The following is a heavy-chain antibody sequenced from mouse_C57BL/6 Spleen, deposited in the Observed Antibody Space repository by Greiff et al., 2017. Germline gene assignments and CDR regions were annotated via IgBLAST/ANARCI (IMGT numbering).Heavy chain of an antibody. CDR1: GFTFSDYG. CDR3: ARDLLWDY. V-gene: IGHV5-17*01. J-gene: IGHJ2*01. CDR2: ISSGSSTI. D-gene: IGHD2-1*01. Sequence: EVHLVESGGGLVKPGGSLKLSCAASGFTFSDYGMHWVRQAPEKGLEWVAYISSGSSTIYYADTVKGRITISRDKAKKTLFLHMTRPTSEYTAMYYCARDLLWDYWGQGTPLTVSS.